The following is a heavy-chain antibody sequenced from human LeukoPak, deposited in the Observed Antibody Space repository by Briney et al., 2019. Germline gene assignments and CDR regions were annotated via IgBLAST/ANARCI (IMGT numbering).Heavy chain of an antibody. Sequence: GGSLRLSCAASGFTFSNYGMHWVRQVPGKGLEWVAAIWFDGIRKYYADSVKGRLTISRDNSKNTLSLQMSSLRAEDTAVYYCAKSYYYHSGSFDYWGQGTLVTVSS. CDR1: GFTFSNYG. J-gene: IGHJ4*02. CDR2: IWFDGIRK. D-gene: IGHD3-10*01. CDR3: AKSYYYHSGSFDY. V-gene: IGHV3-30*02.